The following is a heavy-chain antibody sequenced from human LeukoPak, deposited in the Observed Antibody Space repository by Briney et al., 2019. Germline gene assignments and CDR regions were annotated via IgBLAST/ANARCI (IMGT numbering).Heavy chain of an antibody. CDR1: GFTFSTYA. CDR3: AREQSGTRGWYTVDY. J-gene: IGHJ4*02. D-gene: IGHD6-19*01. Sequence: GGSLRLSCAASGFTFSTYAITWVRHGPGKGLEWVSAIRPDGDRTYYANSVRGRFTISRDNSKDTVYLQINGLRVEDTAVYYCAREQSGTRGWYTVDYWGQGTLVTVSS. V-gene: IGHV3-23*01. CDR2: IRPDGDRT.